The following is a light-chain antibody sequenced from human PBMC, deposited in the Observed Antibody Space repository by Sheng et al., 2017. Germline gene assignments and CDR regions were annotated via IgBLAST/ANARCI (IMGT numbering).Light chain of an antibody. Sequence: DIQMTQSPSTLSASVGDRVTITCRASQSISSWLAWYQQKPGKAPKLLIYKASSLESGVPSRFSGSGSGTDFTLTITYLQSEDFATYYCQQYFSYPTFGQGTKVEIK. V-gene: IGKV1-5*03. CDR3: QQYFSYPT. J-gene: IGKJ2*01. CDR2: KAS. CDR1: QSISSW.